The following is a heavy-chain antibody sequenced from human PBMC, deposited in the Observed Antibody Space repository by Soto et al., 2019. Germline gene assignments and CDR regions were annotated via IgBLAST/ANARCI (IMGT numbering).Heavy chain of an antibody. CDR3: ARSSGWRHVVGYKYGLDV. CDR1: GFIFSDY. CDR2: ISGSGAYT. D-gene: IGHD5-18*01. V-gene: IGHV3-11*06. J-gene: IGHJ6*02. Sequence: QVQLVESGGGLVKPGGSLRLSCTDSGFIFSDYMTWIRQAPGKGLEWVSYISGSGAYTKYADSVRGRFTISRDNAKNSLWLQINSLRAEDTAVYYCARSSGWRHVVGYKYGLDVWGQGTTVIVSS.